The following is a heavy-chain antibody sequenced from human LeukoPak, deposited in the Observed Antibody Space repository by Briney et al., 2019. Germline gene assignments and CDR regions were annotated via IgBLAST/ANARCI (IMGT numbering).Heavy chain of an antibody. CDR2: ISSSGSTI. V-gene: IGHV3-48*04. CDR3: ARGRPYCGGDCLREPI. J-gene: IGHJ4*02. CDR1: GFTFSSYG. Sequence: PGGSLRLSCAASGFTFSSYGMHWVRQAPGKGLEWVSYISSSGSTIYYADSVKGRFTISRDNAKNSLYLQMNSLRAEDTAVYYCARGRPYCGGDCLREPIWGQGTLVTVSS. D-gene: IGHD2-21*02.